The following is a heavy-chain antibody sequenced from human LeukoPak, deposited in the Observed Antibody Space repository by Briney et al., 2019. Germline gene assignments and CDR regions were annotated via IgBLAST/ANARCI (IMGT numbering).Heavy chain of an antibody. V-gene: IGHV3-7*01. J-gene: IGHJ4*02. CDR2: IKHDGSEK. Sequence: GGSLRLSCAASGFTFTSHWMTWVRQAPGKGLEWVANIKHDGSEKQYVDSVKGRFTVSRDNAKNSVYLQMNSLRVEDTAVYFCARDSTATKWGQGTLVTVSS. CDR1: GFTFTSHW. D-gene: IGHD5-24*01. CDR3: ARDSTATK.